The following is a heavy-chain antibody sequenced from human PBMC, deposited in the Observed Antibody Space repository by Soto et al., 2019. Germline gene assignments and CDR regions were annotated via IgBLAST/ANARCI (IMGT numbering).Heavy chain of an antibody. D-gene: IGHD2-15*01. CDR3: AKAKTPHNAFDI. CDR2: ISDSGTST. J-gene: IGHJ3*02. Sequence: GGSLILSCAASGFPFSSYAMILVRLAPGKGLEWVSGISDSGTSTYYRDSVKGRFTISRDNSKNTVYLQMNSLRAEDTALYYCAKAKTPHNAFDIWGQGTMVTVSS. V-gene: IGHV3-23*01. CDR1: GFPFSSYA.